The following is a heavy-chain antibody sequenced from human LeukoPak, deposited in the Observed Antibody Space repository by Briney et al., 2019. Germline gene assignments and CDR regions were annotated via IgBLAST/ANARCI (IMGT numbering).Heavy chain of an antibody. D-gene: IGHD3-22*01. V-gene: IGHV4-61*01. CDR3: ARVKPPLFYYDISDYFYYFDY. Sequence: SETLSLTCTVSGGSVSSGSYYWSWLRQPPGKGLEWIGYIYYNVTTNYNPSLKSRVTISVDTCKNQFSLKLSSVTAADTAVYYCARVKPPLFYYDISDYFYYFDYWGQGTLVTVSS. J-gene: IGHJ4*02. CDR1: GGSVSSGSYY. CDR2: IYYNVTT.